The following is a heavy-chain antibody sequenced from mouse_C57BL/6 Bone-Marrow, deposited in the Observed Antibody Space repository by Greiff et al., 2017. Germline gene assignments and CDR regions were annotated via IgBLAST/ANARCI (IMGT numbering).Heavy chain of an antibody. CDR1: GFTFSSYA. CDR3: ARMCYWYFDV. Sequence: EVKLVESGGGLVKPGGSLKLSCAASGFTFSSYAMSWVRQTPEKRLEWVATICDGGSYTYYPDNVKGRFTISRDNAKNNLYLQMSHLKSEDTAMYYCARMCYWYFDVWGTGTTVTVSS. V-gene: IGHV5-4*03. J-gene: IGHJ1*03. CDR2: ICDGGSYT.